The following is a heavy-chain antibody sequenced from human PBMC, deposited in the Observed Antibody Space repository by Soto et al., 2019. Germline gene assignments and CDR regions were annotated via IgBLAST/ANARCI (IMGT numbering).Heavy chain of an antibody. D-gene: IGHD2-2*01. Sequence: EVQLVESGGGLVKPGGSLRLSCAASGFTFSNYGMNWVRQAPGKGLEWVSSISSSGNYMYYADSVKGRFTISRDNAKNSLYLQMNSLSAEDTAVYYCARDCSSTSCYGGHFDYWGQGTLVTGSS. J-gene: IGHJ4*02. CDR1: GFTFSNYG. CDR3: ARDCSSTSCYGGHFDY. CDR2: ISSSGNYM. V-gene: IGHV3-21*01.